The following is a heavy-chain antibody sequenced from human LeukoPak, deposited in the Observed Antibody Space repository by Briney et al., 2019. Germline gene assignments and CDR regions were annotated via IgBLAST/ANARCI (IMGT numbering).Heavy chain of an antibody. CDR3: ARDRPLGYCSSTSCWRNYYYYYYMDV. Sequence: TSETLSLTCTVSGGSISSYYWSWIRQPPGKGLEWIGYIYYSGSTNYNPSLKSRVTISVDTSKNQFSLKLSSVTAADTAVYYCARDRPLGYCSSTSCWRNYYYYYYMDVWGKGTTVTVSS. CDR1: GGSISSYY. CDR2: IYYSGST. D-gene: IGHD2-2*01. J-gene: IGHJ6*03. V-gene: IGHV4-59*12.